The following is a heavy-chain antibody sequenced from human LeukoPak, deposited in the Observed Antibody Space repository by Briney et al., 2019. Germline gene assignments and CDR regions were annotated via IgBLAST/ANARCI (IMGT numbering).Heavy chain of an antibody. J-gene: IGHJ4*02. CDR2: INSRGDVT. D-gene: IGHD3-22*01. Sequence: PGGSLRLSCAASGFTFTYYSMSWVRQAPGKGLEWVSSINSRGDVTFSTAPVKGRFTISRDNSKNTLYLQMNSLRGEDTAVYCCAKDRPNYYESNGHYYRLNGDYWGQGTLVTVSS. CDR1: GFTFTYYS. V-gene: IGHV3-23*01. CDR3: AKDRPNYYESNGHYYRLNGDY.